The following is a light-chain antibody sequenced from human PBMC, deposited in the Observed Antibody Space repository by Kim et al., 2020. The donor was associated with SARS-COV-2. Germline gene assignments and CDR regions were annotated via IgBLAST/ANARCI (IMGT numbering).Light chain of an antibody. Sequence: ASTGDRVTITCRANQGISSYLAWYQQKPGKAPKLLIYAASTLQSGVPSRFSGSGSGTDFTLTISCLQSEDFATYYCQQYYSYPLTFGGGTKVDIK. CDR2: AAS. J-gene: IGKJ4*01. V-gene: IGKV1-8*01. CDR1: QGISSY. CDR3: QQYYSYPLT.